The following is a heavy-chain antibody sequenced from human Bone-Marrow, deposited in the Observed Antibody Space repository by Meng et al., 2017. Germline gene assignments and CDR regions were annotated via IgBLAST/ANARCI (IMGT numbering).Heavy chain of an antibody. V-gene: IGHV4-59*01. CDR2: IYYSGST. CDR1: GGSISSYY. Sequence: SETLSLTCTVSGGSISSYYWSWIRQPPGKGLEWIGYIYYSGSTNYNPSLKSRVTISVDTSKNQFSLKLSRVTAADTAVYSCARASFELVDAFDIWGQGTMVTVSS. CDR3: ARASFELVDAFDI. D-gene: IGHD3-16*01. J-gene: IGHJ3*02.